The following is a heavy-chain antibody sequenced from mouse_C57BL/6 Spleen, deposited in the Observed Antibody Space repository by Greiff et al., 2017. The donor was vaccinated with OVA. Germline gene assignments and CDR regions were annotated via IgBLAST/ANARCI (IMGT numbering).Heavy chain of an antibody. CDR3: AREKDWKLTGTGYFDV. CDR2: ISYDGSN. V-gene: IGHV3-6*01. CDR1: GYSITSGYY. J-gene: IGHJ1*03. D-gene: IGHD4-1*01. Sequence: EVQLQESGPGLVKPSQSLSLTCSVTGYSITSGYYWNWIRQFPGNKLEWMGYISYDGSNNYNPSLKNRISITRDTSKNQFFLKLNSVTTEDTATYYCAREKDWKLTGTGYFDVWGTGTTVTVSS.